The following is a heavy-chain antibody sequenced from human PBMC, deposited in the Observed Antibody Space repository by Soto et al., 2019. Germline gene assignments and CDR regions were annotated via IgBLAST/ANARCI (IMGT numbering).Heavy chain of an antibody. V-gene: IGHV4-39*01. J-gene: IGHJ4*02. CDR2: IYDAGTT. CDR1: GASVSRIGFH. Sequence: QVQLQESGPGLVKPSETLSLTCAVSGASVSRIGFHWGWIRQPPGQGLEWIGSIYDAGTTFYNPSLKRRVTISADTSKNQFSLRLTSVTAADTAVYYCARRGSGHTFDYWGQGTLVTVSS. CDR3: ARRGSGHTFDY. D-gene: IGHD3-10*01.